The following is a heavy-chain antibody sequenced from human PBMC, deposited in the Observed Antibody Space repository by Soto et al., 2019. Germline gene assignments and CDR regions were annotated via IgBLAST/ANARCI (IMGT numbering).Heavy chain of an antibody. CDR2: IIPIFGTA. V-gene: IGHV1-69*01. Sequence: QVQLVQSGAEVKKPGSSVKVSCKASGGTFSSYAISWVRQAPGQGLEWMGGIIPIFGTANYAQKFQGRVTITADESTSTAYMELSSLRSEDTAVYYSARLGLGRERAYYSYGMDVWGQGTTVTVSS. J-gene: IGHJ6*02. D-gene: IGHD3-16*01. CDR1: GGTFSSYA. CDR3: ARLGLGRERAYYSYGMDV.